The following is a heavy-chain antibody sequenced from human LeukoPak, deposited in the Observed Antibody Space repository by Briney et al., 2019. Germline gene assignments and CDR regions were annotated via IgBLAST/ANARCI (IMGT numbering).Heavy chain of an antibody. Sequence: ASVKVSCKASGYTFTSYDINWVRQAPGQGLEWMGWVSGYNGNTNYAQKLQGRVTMTTDTSTSTAYMELRSLRSDDTAVYYCARGRGVAAAGPYYYYYYGMDVWGQGTTVTVSS. V-gene: IGHV1-18*01. CDR2: VSGYNGNT. D-gene: IGHD6-13*01. CDR1: GYTFTSYD. J-gene: IGHJ6*02. CDR3: ARGRGVAAAGPYYYYYYGMDV.